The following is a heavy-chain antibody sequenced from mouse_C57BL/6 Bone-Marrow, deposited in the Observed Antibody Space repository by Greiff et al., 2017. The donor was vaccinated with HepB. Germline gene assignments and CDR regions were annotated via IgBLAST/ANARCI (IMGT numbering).Heavy chain of an antibody. CDR3: TLYGNYAWFAY. J-gene: IGHJ3*01. CDR2: IDPENGDT. Sequence: VQLQQSGAELVRPGASVKLSCTASGFNIKDDYMHWVKQRPEQGLEWIGWIDPENGDTEYASKFQGKATITADTSSNTAYLQLSSLTSEDTAVYYCTLYGNYAWFAYWGQGTLVTVSA. CDR1: GFNIKDDY. D-gene: IGHD2-1*01. V-gene: IGHV14-4*01.